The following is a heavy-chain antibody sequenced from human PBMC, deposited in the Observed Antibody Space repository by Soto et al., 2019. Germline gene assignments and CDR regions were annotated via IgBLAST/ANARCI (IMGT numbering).Heavy chain of an antibody. V-gene: IGHV1-18*01. Sequence: ASVKVSCKASGYTFTSYGISWVRQAPGQGLEWMGWISAYNGNTNYAQKLQGRVTMTTDTSTSTAYMELRSLRSDDTAVYYCARRGCSGGSCYIDWFDPWGQGTLVTVSS. D-gene: IGHD2-15*01. CDR2: ISAYNGNT. CDR1: GYTFTSYG. CDR3: ARRGCSGGSCYIDWFDP. J-gene: IGHJ5*02.